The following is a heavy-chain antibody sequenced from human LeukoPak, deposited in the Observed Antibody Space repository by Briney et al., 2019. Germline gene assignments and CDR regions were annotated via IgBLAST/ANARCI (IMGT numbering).Heavy chain of an antibody. CDR1: GFTFSSYS. Sequence: GGSLRLSCAASGFTFSSYSMNWVRQAPGKGLEWVSAISSSGRYIYYADSVKGRFTISRDSAKNSLYLQMDSLRAEDTAVYYCARASTFDYWGQGTLVTVSS. CDR2: ISSSGRYI. D-gene: IGHD2-2*01. V-gene: IGHV3-21*01. CDR3: ARASTFDY. J-gene: IGHJ4*02.